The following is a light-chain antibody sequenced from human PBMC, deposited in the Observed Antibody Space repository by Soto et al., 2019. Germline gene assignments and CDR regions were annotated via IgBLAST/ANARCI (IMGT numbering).Light chain of an antibody. CDR2: AAS. V-gene: IGKV1-8*01. Sequence: AIRMTQSPSSFSASTGDRVTITCRASQGISSYLAWYQQKPGKAPKLLIYAASTLQSGVTSRFSGSGSGTDFTLTISCLQSEDFATYYCQQYYSYPPSFTFGPGTKVDIK. J-gene: IGKJ3*01. CDR1: QGISSY. CDR3: QQYYSYPPSFT.